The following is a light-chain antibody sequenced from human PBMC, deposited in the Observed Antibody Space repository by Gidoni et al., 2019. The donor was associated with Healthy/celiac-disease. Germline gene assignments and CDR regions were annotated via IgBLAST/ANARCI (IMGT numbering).Light chain of an antibody. V-gene: IGLV1-44*01. CDR2: SNN. J-gene: IGLJ1*01. Sequence: SVLTQPPSASGTPGQGVTISCSGSSSTIGSNTVNWYQQLPGTAPKLLIYSNNQRPSGVPDRFSGSKSGTSASLAISGLQSEDEADYYCAAWDDSLNGRYVFGTGTKITVL. CDR3: AAWDDSLNGRYV. CDR1: SSTIGSNT.